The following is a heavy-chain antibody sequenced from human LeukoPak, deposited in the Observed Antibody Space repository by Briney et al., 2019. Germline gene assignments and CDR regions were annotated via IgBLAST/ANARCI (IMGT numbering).Heavy chain of an antibody. V-gene: IGHV4-59*08. CDR3: ARQLRGYSYGTIDY. D-gene: IGHD5-18*01. J-gene: IGHJ4*02. CDR2: IYYSGST. Sequence: SETLSLTCTVSGGSISSYYWSWIRQPPGKGLEWIGYIYYSGSTNYNPSLKSRVTISVDTSKNQFSLKLSSVTAADTAVYYCARQLRGYSYGTIDYWGQRTLVTVSS. CDR1: GGSISSYY.